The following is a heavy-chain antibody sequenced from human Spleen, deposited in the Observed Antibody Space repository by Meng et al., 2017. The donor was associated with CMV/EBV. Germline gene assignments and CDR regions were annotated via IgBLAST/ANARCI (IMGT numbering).Heavy chain of an antibody. D-gene: IGHD3-3*01. V-gene: IGHV3-73*01. CDR2: IRNKASGYAT. J-gene: IGHJ4*02. CDR3: TTGGPSYDFWSGYT. Sequence: GESLKISCAASGFNFSGFVFHWVRQPSGKGLEWVGRIRNKASGYATAYTASLKGRFTISRDDSKNTAYLQMDSLRSEDSALYYCTTGGPSYDFWSGYTWGQGTLVTVSS. CDR1: GFNFSGFV.